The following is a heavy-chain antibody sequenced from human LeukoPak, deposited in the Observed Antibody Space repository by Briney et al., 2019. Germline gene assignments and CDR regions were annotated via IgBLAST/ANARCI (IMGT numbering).Heavy chain of an antibody. V-gene: IGHV3-74*01. CDR1: GFTFSRYW. J-gene: IGHJ4*02. CDR3: ARGTGYLLLDY. Sequence: PGGSLRLSCAASGFTFSRYWMHWVRQAPGKGLVWVSRINSDGGSTTYADSVKGRFTISRDNAKNTLYLQMNSLRVEDTAVYYCARGTGYLLLDYWGQGTLVTVSS. CDR2: INSDGGST. D-gene: IGHD3/OR15-3a*01.